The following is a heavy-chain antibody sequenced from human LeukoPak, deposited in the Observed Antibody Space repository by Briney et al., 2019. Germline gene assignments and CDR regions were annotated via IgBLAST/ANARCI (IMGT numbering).Heavy chain of an antibody. V-gene: IGHV1-24*01. CDR2: FDPEDGET. CDR3: ATSIAAESFDY. J-gene: IGHJ4*02. Sequence: GSSVKVSCKASGGTFSSYAISWVRQAPGKGLEWMGGFDPEDGETIYAQKFQGRVTMTEDTSTDTAYMELSSLRSEDTAVYYCATSIAAESFDYWGQGTLVTVSS. CDR1: GGTFSSYA. D-gene: IGHD6-13*01.